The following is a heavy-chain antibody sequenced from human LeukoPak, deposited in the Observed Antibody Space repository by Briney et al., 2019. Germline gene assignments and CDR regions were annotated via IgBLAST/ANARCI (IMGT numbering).Heavy chain of an antibody. D-gene: IGHD2-2*02. CDR2: IIPILGIA. V-gene: IGHV1-69*02. J-gene: IGHJ3*02. CDR3: ASPYCSSTSCYTFDAFDI. CDR1: GYTFTGYY. Sequence: ASVKVSCKASGYTFTGYYMHWVRQAPGQGLEWMGRIIPILGIANYAQKFQGRVTITADKSTSTAYMELSSLRSEDTAVYYCASPYCSSTSCYTFDAFDIWGQGTMVTVSS.